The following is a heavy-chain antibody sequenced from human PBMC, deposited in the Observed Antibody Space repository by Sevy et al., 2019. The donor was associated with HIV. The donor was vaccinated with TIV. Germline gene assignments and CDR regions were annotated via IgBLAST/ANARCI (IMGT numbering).Heavy chain of an antibody. CDR1: GFSFTNAW. V-gene: IGHV3-15*01. CDR3: TTDAGMTPWYALQH. Sequence: GGSLRLSCAASGFSFTNAWMRWVRQAPGEGLEWVGRIKSNHEGGTADYAAPVRGRFTISRDDSKNTLFLQLSSLEIEDTAVYYCTTDAGMTPWYALQHWGRGTLVTVSS. D-gene: IGHD1-20*01. CDR2: IKSNHEGGTA. J-gene: IGHJ1*01.